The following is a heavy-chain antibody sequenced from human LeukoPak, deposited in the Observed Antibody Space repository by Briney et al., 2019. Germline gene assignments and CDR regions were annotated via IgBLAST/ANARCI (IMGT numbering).Heavy chain of an antibody. J-gene: IGHJ3*02. CDR3: ARDLGLLVRGEDI. CDR1: GGSISSGDYY. CDR2: VYYSGST. D-gene: IGHD3-10*01. V-gene: IGHV4-30-4*01. Sequence: SETLSLTCTVSGGSISSGDYYWSWIRQPPGKGLEWIGYVYYSGSTYYNPSLKSRVTISVDTSKNQFSLKLSSVTAADTAVYYCARDLGLLVRGEDIWGQGTMVTVSS.